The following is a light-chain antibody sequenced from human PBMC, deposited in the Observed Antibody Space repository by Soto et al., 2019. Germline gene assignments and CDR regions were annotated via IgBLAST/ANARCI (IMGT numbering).Light chain of an antibody. Sequence: DIQMTQSPSSLSASVGDRVTITCRASQGISSWLAWYQQKPEKAPKSLIYAASSLQSGVPSRFRRSGSGTDFTLTLRSLQPEEFATYYRQQYNSYPHTFGQGTKLEIK. CDR2: AAS. CDR1: QGISSW. J-gene: IGKJ2*01. CDR3: QQYNSYPHT. V-gene: IGKV1D-16*01.